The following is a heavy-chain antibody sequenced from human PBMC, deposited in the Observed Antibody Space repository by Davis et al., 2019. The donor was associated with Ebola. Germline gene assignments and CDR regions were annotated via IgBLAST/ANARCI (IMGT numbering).Heavy chain of an antibody. CDR1: GYNFSRYW. V-gene: IGHV5-51*01. D-gene: IGHD7-27*01. Sequence: GESLKISCKGSGYNFSRYWIGWVRQMPGKGLEWMGIIYPGDSDIRYSPSFQGQVTISADKSISTAYLQWSSLKASDTAIYYCARHTGVASLTSADYWGQGTLVTVSS. CDR3: ARHTGVASLTSADY. CDR2: IYPGDSDI. J-gene: IGHJ4*02.